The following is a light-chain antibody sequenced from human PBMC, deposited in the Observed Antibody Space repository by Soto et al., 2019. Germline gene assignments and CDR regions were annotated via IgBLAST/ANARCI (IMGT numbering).Light chain of an antibody. J-gene: IGKJ1*01. CDR1: QTISGT. CDR3: QQYDNWPWT. CDR2: GAS. V-gene: IGKV3-15*01. Sequence: EVVMTQSPATLSVSPGGRATLSCRASQTISGTLAWYQQKPGQAPRLLIHGASTRAPGFPARFSGSGSGTDFTLTISSLQSEDFAVYYCQQYDNWPWTFDQGTKVDIK.